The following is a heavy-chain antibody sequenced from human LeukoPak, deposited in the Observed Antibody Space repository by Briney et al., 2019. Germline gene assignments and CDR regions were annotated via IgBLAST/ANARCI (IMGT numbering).Heavy chain of an antibody. Sequence: PGGSLSLSCAVSGFTFSSYPMRWARQAPGKGLEWVAFIWYGGSEKYYADPVKGRFTISRDNSKNTLYLQMNSLRAEDTAVYYCAKAANEWELLAGYFDYWGQGTLVTVSS. V-gene: IGHV3-30*02. J-gene: IGHJ4*02. D-gene: IGHD1-26*01. CDR2: IWYGGSEK. CDR1: GFTFSSYP. CDR3: AKAANEWELLAGYFDY.